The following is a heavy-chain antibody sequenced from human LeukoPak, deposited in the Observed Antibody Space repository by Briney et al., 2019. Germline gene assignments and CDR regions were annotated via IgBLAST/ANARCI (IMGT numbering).Heavy chain of an antibody. D-gene: IGHD3-16*01. CDR3: ARDGGAKADY. V-gene: IGHV3-23*01. CDR2: ISGSGGSA. Sequence: PGGSLRLSCAASGLTLSSYAMRWVRQAPGKGLEWVSSISGSGGSAYYADSVKGRFTISRDNAKNSLYLQMNSLRAEDTAVYYCARDGGAKADYWGQGTLVTVSS. J-gene: IGHJ4*02. CDR1: GLTLSSYA.